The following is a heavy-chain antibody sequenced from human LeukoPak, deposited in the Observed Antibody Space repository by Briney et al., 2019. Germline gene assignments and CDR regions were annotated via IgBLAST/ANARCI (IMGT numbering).Heavy chain of an antibody. J-gene: IGHJ4*02. Sequence: GASVKVSCRASGYTFTSYDINWVRQATGQGLEWMGWMNPNSGNTGYAQKFQGRVTMTRNTSISTAYMELSSLRSEDTAVYYCVRIAAAGTGDYWGQGTLVTVSS. CDR3: VRIAAAGTGDY. CDR1: GYTFTSYD. CDR2: MNPNSGNT. D-gene: IGHD6-13*01. V-gene: IGHV1-8*01.